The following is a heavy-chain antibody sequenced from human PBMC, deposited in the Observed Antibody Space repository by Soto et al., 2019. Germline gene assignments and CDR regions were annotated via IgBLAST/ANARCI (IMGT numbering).Heavy chain of an antibody. CDR2: IIPILGIT. CDR1: GGTFSSYT. D-gene: IGHD3-9*01. Sequence: QVQLVQSGAEVKKPGSSMKVSCKASGGTFSSYTISWVRQAPGQGHEWMGRIIPILGITNYAQKFQGRVTITADKSTSTAYMELSSLGAEDTAVYYCARTRLAGYGMDVWGQGTTVTVSS. J-gene: IGHJ6*02. CDR3: ARTRLAGYGMDV. V-gene: IGHV1-69*02.